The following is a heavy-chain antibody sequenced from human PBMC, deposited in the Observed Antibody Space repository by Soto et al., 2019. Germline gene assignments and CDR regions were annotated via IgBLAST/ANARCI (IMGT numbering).Heavy chain of an antibody. V-gene: IGHV3-33*01. J-gene: IGHJ5*02. Sequence: PGGSLRLSCAASGFTFSSYGMHWVRQAPGKGLEWVAVIWYDGSDKYYADSVRGRFTISRDNSKNTLYLQMNSLRAEDTAVYYCATDQGITWGQGTLVTVSS. CDR1: GFTFSSYG. CDR3: ATDQGIT. CDR2: IWYDGSDK. D-gene: IGHD3-10*01.